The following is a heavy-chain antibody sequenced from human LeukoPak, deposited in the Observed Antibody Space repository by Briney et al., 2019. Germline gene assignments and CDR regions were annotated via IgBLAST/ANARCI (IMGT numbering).Heavy chain of an antibody. V-gene: IGHV3-23*01. D-gene: IGHD6-19*01. J-gene: IGHJ4*02. CDR2: ISGSGGST. Sequence: GGSLRLSCAASGFTFSSYAMSWVRQAPGKGLEWVSAISGSGGSTYYADSVKGRFTISRDNSKNTLYLQMNSLRAEHTAVYYCAKDKGWSYYFDYWGQGTLVTVSS. CDR1: GFTFSSYA. CDR3: AKDKGWSYYFDY.